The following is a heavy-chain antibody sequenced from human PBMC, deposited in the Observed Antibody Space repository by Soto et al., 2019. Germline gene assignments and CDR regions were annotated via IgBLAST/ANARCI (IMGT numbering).Heavy chain of an antibody. CDR3: ARPTRRGFCSGGSCYSGTDY. CDR2: INPSGGTT. Sequence: QVQLVQSGAEVKKPGASVKVSCKASGYTFTSYYLHWVRQAPGQGLEWMGIINPSGGTTSYAQKFQGRVTMTRDTSTSSVYMELSSLRSEDTAIYYCARPTRRGFCSGGSCYSGTDYWGQGTLVTVSS. D-gene: IGHD2-15*01. V-gene: IGHV1-46*03. CDR1: GYTFTSYY. J-gene: IGHJ4*02.